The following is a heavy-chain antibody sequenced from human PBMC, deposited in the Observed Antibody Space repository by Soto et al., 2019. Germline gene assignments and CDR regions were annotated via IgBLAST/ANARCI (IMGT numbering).Heavy chain of an antibody. D-gene: IGHD2-21*01. Sequence: SETLSLTCAVYGGSFSGYYWSWIRQPPGKGLEWIGEINHSGSTNYNPSLKSRVTISVDTSKNQFSLKLSSVTAADTAVYYCARGIGPLKAIDPWGQGTLVTVSS. J-gene: IGHJ5*02. CDR1: GGSFSGYY. CDR3: ARGIGPLKAIDP. CDR2: INHSGST. V-gene: IGHV4-34*01.